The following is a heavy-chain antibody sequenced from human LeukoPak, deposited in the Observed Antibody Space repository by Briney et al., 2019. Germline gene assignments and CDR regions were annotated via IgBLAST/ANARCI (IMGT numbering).Heavy chain of an antibody. J-gene: IGHJ5*02. CDR2: INHSGST. V-gene: IGHV4-34*01. D-gene: IGHD6-19*01. CDR3: ARISSGWPNWFDP. CDR1: GGSFSGYY. Sequence: SETLSLTCAVYGGSFSGYYWSWIRQPPGKGLEWIGEINHSGSTNYNPSLKSQVTISVDTSKNQFSLKLSSVTAADTAVYYCARISSGWPNWFDPWGQGTLVTVSS.